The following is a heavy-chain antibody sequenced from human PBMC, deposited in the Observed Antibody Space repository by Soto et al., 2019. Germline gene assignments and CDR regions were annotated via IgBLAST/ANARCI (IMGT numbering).Heavy chain of an antibody. D-gene: IGHD3-22*01. Sequence: ASVKVSCKASGYTFTSYDINWVRQATGQGLEWMGWMNPNSGNTGYAQKFQGRVTMARNTSISTAYMELSSLRSEDTAVYYCARGGRGYYDSSGPPRGYGMDVWGQGTTVTVS. CDR2: MNPNSGNT. CDR1: GYTFTSYD. CDR3: ARGGRGYYDSSGPPRGYGMDV. V-gene: IGHV1-8*01. J-gene: IGHJ6*02.